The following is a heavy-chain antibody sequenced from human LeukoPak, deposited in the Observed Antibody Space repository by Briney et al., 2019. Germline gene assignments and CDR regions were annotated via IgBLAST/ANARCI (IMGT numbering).Heavy chain of an antibody. CDR1: GGTFSSYA. J-gene: IGHJ6*02. CDR2: IIPIFGTA. V-gene: IGHV1-69*01. CDR3: ARDPPRLKYYYYGMDV. Sequence: SVKVSCTASGGTFSSYAISWVLQAPGQGLEWMGGIIPIFGTANYAQKFQGRVTITADESTSTAYMELSSLRSEDTAVYYCARDPPRLKYYYYGMDVWGQGTTVTVSS.